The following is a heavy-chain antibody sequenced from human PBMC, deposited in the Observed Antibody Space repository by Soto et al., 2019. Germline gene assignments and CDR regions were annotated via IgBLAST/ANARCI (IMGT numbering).Heavy chain of an antibody. CDR1: GFTVSTNY. CDR2: IDTGGST. J-gene: IGHJ6*02. CDR3: ASGRRDGDNYDYYYGMDV. Sequence: PGAYLRRSFPSSGFTVSTNYRSRFRKAPGQGLEWLSVIDTGGSTFYADSETGRFNIYRDNSKNTLYLQMNSLRAEDTAVYYCASGRRDGDNYDYYYGMDVGGQGT. D-gene: IGHD3-16*01. V-gene: IGHV3-53*01.